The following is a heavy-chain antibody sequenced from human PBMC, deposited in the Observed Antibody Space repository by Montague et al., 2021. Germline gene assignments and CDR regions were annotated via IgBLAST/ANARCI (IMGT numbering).Heavy chain of an antibody. CDR1: GVSISNTYW. Sequence: SETLSLTCAVSGVSISNTYWWTWVRQSPGKGLEWIGVISVGGTTYYNSSFKSRVTMSIDWSKNHFSLSLTSVTAADTAVYYCATGFILTGYTWDHWGQGTLVTVSS. D-gene: IGHD3-9*01. V-gene: IGHV4-4*02. J-gene: IGHJ4*02. CDR2: ISVGGTT. CDR3: ATGFILTGYTWDH.